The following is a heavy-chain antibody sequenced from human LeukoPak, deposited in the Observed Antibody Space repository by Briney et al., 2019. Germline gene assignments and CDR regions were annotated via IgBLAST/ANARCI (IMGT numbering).Heavy chain of an antibody. D-gene: IGHD2-2*01. V-gene: IGHV4-39*07. CDR2: IYYSGST. Sequence: SETLSLTCTVSGGSISSSSYYWGWIRQPPGKGLEWIGSIYYSGSTYYNPSLKSRVTISVDTSKNQFSLKLSSVTAADTAVYYCARASSYYMDVWGKGTTVTISS. CDR1: GGSISSSSYY. J-gene: IGHJ6*03. CDR3: ARASSYYMDV.